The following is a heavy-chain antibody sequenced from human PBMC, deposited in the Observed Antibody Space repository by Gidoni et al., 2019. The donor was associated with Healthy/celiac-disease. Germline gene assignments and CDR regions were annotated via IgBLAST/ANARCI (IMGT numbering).Heavy chain of an antibody. CDR3: ARVKYSSTYYYYYYMDV. CDR2: INHSGST. V-gene: IGHV4-34*01. CDR1: GGSFRGYY. Sequence: QVQLQQWGAGLLKPSETLSLTCAVYGGSFRGYYWSWIRQPPGKGLEWIGEINHSGSTNYNPSLKSRVTISVDTSKNQFSLKLSSVTAADTAVYYCARVKYSSTYYYYYYMDVWGKGTTVTVSS. D-gene: IGHD6-13*01. J-gene: IGHJ6*03.